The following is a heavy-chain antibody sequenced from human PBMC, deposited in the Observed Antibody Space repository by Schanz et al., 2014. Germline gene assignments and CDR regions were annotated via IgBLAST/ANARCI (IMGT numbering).Heavy chain of an antibody. Sequence: QVQLVESGGGVVQPGRSLRLSCAGSGFSFSDYGMHWVRQAPGRGLEWVAVISHHGSERYYADSVKGRFTISRDNSKTPLYLQMTSLRTDATAVYFCAKSYDTSGYSGFDYWGQGTMVTVSS. J-gene: IGHJ3*01. CDR2: ISHHGSER. V-gene: IGHV3-30*18. D-gene: IGHD3-22*01. CDR3: AKSYDTSGYSGFDY. CDR1: GFSFSDYG.